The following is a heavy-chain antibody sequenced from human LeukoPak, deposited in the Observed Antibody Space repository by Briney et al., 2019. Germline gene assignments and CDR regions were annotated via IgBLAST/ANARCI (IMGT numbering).Heavy chain of an antibody. Sequence: PSETLSLTCTVSGGSTSSYYWTWIRQPPGKGLEWIGYIYYSGSTNYNPSLKSRVTISVDTSKNQFSLKLSSVTAADTAVYYCARRSSYSILNPDAFDIWGQGTMVTVSS. CDR3: ARRSSYSILNPDAFDI. J-gene: IGHJ3*02. CDR2: IYYSGST. D-gene: IGHD6-13*01. V-gene: IGHV4-59*08. CDR1: GGSTSSYY.